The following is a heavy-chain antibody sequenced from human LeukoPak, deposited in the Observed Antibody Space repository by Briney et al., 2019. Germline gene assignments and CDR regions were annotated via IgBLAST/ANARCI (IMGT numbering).Heavy chain of an antibody. J-gene: IGHJ6*03. Sequence: ASVKVSCKASGGTFSSYAISWVRQAPGQGLEWMGRIIPILGIANYAQKFQGRVTITADKSTSTAYMELSSLRSDDTAVYYCARDHLPTYYYYYMDVWGSGTTVTVSS. V-gene: IGHV1-69*04. CDR2: IIPILGIA. CDR3: ARDHLPTYYYYYMDV. CDR1: GGTFSSYA.